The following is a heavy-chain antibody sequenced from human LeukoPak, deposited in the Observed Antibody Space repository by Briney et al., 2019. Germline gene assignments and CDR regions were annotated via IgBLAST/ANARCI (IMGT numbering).Heavy chain of an antibody. CDR2: ISPSGSTI. CDR1: GFTFSDYY. J-gene: IGHJ5*02. CDR3: ARGQGATSDPDPPYNWFDP. D-gene: IGHD1-26*01. V-gene: IGHV3-11*01. Sequence: PGGSLRLSCAASGFTFSDYYMTWIRQAPGKGLEWISYISPSGSTIYYADSVKGRFTISRDNAKNSLYLQMNSLRAGDTAVYYCARGQGATSDPDPPYNWFDPWGQGTLVTVSS.